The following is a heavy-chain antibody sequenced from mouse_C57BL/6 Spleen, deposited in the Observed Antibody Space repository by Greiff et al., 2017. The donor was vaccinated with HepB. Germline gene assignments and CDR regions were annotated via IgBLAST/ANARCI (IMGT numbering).Heavy chain of an antibody. D-gene: IGHD1-1*01. CDR2: IYPRDGST. Sequence: VQLQQSDAELVKPGASVKISCKVSGYTFTDHTIHWMKQRPEQGLEWIGYIYPRDGSTKYNEKFKGKATLTADKSSSTAYMQLNSLTSEDSAVYFLARGGIYGSASMDYWGQGTSVTVSS. J-gene: IGHJ4*01. CDR1: GYTFTDHT. V-gene: IGHV1-78*01. CDR3: ARGGIYGSASMDY.